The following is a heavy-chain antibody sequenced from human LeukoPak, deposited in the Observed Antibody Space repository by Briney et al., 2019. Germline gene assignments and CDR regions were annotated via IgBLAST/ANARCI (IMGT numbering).Heavy chain of an antibody. Sequence: GGSLRLSCAASGFTFSSYEMNWVRQAPGKGLEWVSYISSGGGTIYYADSVKGRFTISRDSAKNSLYPQMNSLRAEDTAVYYCARALYGGYEVDYWGQGTLVTVSS. CDR1: GFTFSSYE. D-gene: IGHD5-12*01. V-gene: IGHV3-48*03. J-gene: IGHJ4*02. CDR3: ARALYGGYEVDY. CDR2: ISSGGGTI.